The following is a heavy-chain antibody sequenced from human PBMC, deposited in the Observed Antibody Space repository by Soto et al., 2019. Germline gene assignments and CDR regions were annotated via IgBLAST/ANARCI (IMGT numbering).Heavy chain of an antibody. D-gene: IGHD3-22*01. J-gene: IGHJ4*02. V-gene: IGHV1-18*01. CDR2: ISPYNGKT. CDR1: GYSFTTYG. CDR3: ARPYDSSQSPRFDY. Sequence: ASVKVSCKASGYSFTTYGIFWVRQAPGQGLEWMGLISPYNGKTNYAQNLPGRVSMTKDTSTTTAYMELRSLRSDDTAVYYCARPYDSSQSPRFDYWGQGTLVTVS.